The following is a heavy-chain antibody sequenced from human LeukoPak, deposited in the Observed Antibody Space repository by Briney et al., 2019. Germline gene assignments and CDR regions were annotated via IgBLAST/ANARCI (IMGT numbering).Heavy chain of an antibody. J-gene: IGHJ4*02. CDR2: ISSSGSTI. Sequence: GGSLRLSCAASGFTFSSYEMNWVRQAPGKGLEWVSYISSSGSTIYYADSVKGRFTISRDNAKNSLYLQMNSLRAEDTAVYYCARRGYYDSSGYVDCWGQGTLVTVSS. V-gene: IGHV3-48*03. D-gene: IGHD3-22*01. CDR1: GFTFSSYE. CDR3: ARRGYYDSSGYVDC.